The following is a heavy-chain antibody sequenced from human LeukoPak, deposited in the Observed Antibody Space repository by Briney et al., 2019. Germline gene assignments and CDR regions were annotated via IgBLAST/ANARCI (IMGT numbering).Heavy chain of an antibody. Sequence: LTVSLTCAISGDIVSSYSGAWESVTQSPSRGLEWLGRSYCRSKWYTDYAVSLSGRISIIPDTSNNQFSLQLNSVTPEDTAIYCCARHRSSRAPAGMGVDYYYYAIDVWGQGTTVTVSS. CDR2: SYCRSKWYT. J-gene: IGHJ6*02. CDR3: ARHRSSRAPAGMGVDYYYYAIDV. CDR1: GDIVSSYSGA. V-gene: IGHV6-1*01. D-gene: IGHD6-13*01.